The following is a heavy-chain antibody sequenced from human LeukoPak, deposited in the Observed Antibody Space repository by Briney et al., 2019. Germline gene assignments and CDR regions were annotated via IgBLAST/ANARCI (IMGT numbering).Heavy chain of an antibody. D-gene: IGHD3-10*01. CDR2: IKQDGSER. J-gene: IGHJ4*02. Sequence: GGSLRLSCAASGFTFSNYWMTWVRQAPGKGLEWVANIKQDGSERDYVDSVKGRFTISRDNSKNTLYLQMNSLRAEDTAVYYCAKPGGGLLQYYFDYWGQGTLVTVSS. V-gene: IGHV3-7*03. CDR3: AKPGGGLLQYYFDY. CDR1: GFTFSNYW.